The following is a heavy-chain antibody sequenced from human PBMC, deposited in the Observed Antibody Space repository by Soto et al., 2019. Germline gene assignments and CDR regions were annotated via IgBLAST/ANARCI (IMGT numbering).Heavy chain of an antibody. V-gene: IGHV4-39*01. J-gene: IGHJ6*02. D-gene: IGHD2-2*01. CDR3: ASGPAAIDYYYYYGMDV. Sequence: PSETLSLTCTVSGGSISSSSYYWGWIRQPPGKGLEWIGSIYYSGSTYYNPSLKSRVTISVDTSKNQFSLKLSSVTAADTAVYYCASGPAAIDYYYYYGMDVWGQGTTVTVSS. CDR2: IYYSGST. CDR1: GGSISSSSYY.